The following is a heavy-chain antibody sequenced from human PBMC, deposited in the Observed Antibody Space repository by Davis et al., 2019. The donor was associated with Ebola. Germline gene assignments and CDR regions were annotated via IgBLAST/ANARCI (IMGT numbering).Heavy chain of an antibody. CDR1: GYTFTDYN. V-gene: IGHV1-2*06. D-gene: IGHD5-18*01. CDR2: IISNSGGT. Sequence: ASVKVSCKASGYTFTDYNIHWVRQAPGHGLEWMGRIISNSGGTNYAQKFQGRVTVTRDTSISTAYMELSSLRSDDTAVYYCARGHNYGFEYWGQGALVTVSS. CDR3: ARGHNYGFEY. J-gene: IGHJ4*02.